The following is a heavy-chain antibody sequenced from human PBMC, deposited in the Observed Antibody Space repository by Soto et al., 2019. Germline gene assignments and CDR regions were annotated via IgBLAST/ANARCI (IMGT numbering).Heavy chain of an antibody. CDR2: IRVGGGST. V-gene: IGHV3-23*01. J-gene: IGHJ6*02. CDR3: ARDPPYYDILTGYREYYYYGMDV. Sequence: GGSLRLSCAASGFTFSSYAMSWVRQAPGKGLAWVSGIRVGGGSTYYADSVKGRFTISRDNSKNTLYLQMNSLRAEDTAVYYCARDPPYYDILTGYREYYYYGMDVWGQGTTVTVSS. D-gene: IGHD3-9*01. CDR1: GFTFSSYA.